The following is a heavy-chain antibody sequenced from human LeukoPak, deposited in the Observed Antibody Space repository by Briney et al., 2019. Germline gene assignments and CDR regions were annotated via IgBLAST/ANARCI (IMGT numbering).Heavy chain of an antibody. D-gene: IGHD3-3*01. CDR2: ISAYNGNT. J-gene: IGHJ4*02. Sequence: ASVKVSCKASGYTFTSYGISWVRQAPGQGLEWMGWISAYNGNTNYAQKLQGRVTMTTDTSTSTAYMELRSLRSDDTAVYYCARARDYDFWSGYFGRESSDFGYWGQGTLVTVSS. CDR1: GYTFTSYG. V-gene: IGHV1-18*01. CDR3: ARARDYDFWSGYFGRESSDFGY.